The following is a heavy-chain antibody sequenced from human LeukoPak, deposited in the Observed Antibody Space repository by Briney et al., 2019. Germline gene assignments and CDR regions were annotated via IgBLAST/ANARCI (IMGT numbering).Heavy chain of an antibody. Sequence: SETLSLTCTVSGGSISSSSYYWGWIRQPPGKGLEWIESIYYSGSTYYNPSLKSRVTISVDTSKNQFSLKLSSVTAADTAVYYCARGRRRRGVTSTHYYYMDVWGKGTTVTVSS. CDR3: ARGRRRRGVTSTHYYYMDV. CDR2: IYYSGST. D-gene: IGHD3-10*01. J-gene: IGHJ6*03. CDR1: GGSISSSSYY. V-gene: IGHV4-39*07.